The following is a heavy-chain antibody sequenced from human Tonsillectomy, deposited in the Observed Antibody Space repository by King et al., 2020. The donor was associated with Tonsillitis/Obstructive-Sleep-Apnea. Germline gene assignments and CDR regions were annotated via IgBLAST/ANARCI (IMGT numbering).Heavy chain of an antibody. V-gene: IGHV1-58*01. CDR1: GFTFTSSA. CDR3: AAGSDFSGLDP. D-gene: IGHD2-21*02. J-gene: IGHJ5*02. Sequence: MQLVQSGPEVKKPGTYVKVSCKASGFTFTSSAVQWVRQARGQRLEWIGWIVVYSGNTNYAQKFQERVTITRDMSTSTAYMELSSLRSEDTAVYYCAAGSDFSGLDPWGQGTLVTVSS. CDR2: IVVYSGNT.